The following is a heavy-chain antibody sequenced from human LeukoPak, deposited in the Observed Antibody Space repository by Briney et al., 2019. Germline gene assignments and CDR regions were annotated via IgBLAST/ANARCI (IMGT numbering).Heavy chain of an antibody. CDR3: ARATWARSGLDYFDH. CDR2: ISYDGSNK. V-gene: IGHV3-30-3*01. CDR1: GFTFSSYP. Sequence: PGGSLRLSCAASGFTFSSYPMHWVRQAPGKGLEWVTLISYDGSNKYYADSVKGRFTISRDISKNTLYLQMNSLRAEDTAVYYCARATWARSGLDYFDHWGQGTLVTVSS. D-gene: IGHD5-24*01. J-gene: IGHJ4*02.